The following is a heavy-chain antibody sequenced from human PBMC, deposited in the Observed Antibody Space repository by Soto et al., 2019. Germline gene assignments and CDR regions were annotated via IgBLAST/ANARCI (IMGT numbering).Heavy chain of an antibody. J-gene: IGHJ4*02. D-gene: IGHD5-18*01. CDR3: AREGSYSAYNFAHGIQLWSFDF. CDR2: IFSSGST. CDR1: GGSINTFY. Sequence: PSETLSLTRTVSGGSINTFYWSCVRQPAGNGLECIGRIFSSGSTSFNPSLESRVAMSVDTPKNHFSLHLCSVTAADMAAFSFAREGSYSAYNFAHGIQLWSFDFWGQGALVTVSS. V-gene: IGHV4-4*07.